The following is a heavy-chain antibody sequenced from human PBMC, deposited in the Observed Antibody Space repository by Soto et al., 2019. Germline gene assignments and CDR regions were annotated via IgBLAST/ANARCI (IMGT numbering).Heavy chain of an antibody. J-gene: IGHJ4*01. D-gene: IGHD6-19*01. Sequence: LSCADSGGLMSAYAMLWVRHAPGKGLEWVAAISYDGTNKYYADSIKGRFTISRDNSANTLFLQVNSLRREDTAMYYCARDPSPYTSGWYGIDFWGHGTLVTVPS. CDR2: ISYDGTNK. V-gene: IGHV3-30*04. CDR3: ARDPSPYTSGWYGIDF. CDR1: GGLMSAYA.